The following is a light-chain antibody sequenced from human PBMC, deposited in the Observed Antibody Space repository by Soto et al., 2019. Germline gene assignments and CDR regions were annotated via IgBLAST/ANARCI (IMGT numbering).Light chain of an antibody. CDR2: DVS. J-gene: IGLJ3*02. CDR1: SSDVGGYNY. Sequence: QSALTQPRSVSGSPGQSVTISCTGTSSDVGGYNYVSWYQQHPGKAPKLMIYDVSKRPSGVPDRFSGSQSVNTASLTISVLQAEDEADYYCCSSAGTYPSVFGGGTKLTVL. CDR3: CSSAGTYPSV. V-gene: IGLV2-11*01.